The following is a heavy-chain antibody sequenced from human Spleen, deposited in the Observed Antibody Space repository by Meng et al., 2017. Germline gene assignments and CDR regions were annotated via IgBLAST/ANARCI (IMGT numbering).Heavy chain of an antibody. CDR1: GGSISSGDYY. CDR3: ARGPTTMAHDFDY. Sequence: QVKPKESGPGLVKPSQTLSLTCTVSGGSISSGDYYWSWIRQPPGKGLEWIGYIYYSGSTHYNPSLKSRVTISVDTSKNQFSLKLSSVTAADSAVYYCARGPTTMAHDFDYWGQGTLVTVSS. CDR2: IYYSGST. J-gene: IGHJ4*02. V-gene: IGHV4-30-4*01. D-gene: IGHD4-11*01.